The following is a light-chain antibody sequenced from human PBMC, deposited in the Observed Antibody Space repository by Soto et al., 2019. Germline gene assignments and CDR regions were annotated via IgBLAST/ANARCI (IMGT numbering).Light chain of an antibody. CDR3: KQRINWPIT. J-gene: IGKJ5*01. CDR2: GAS. Sequence: DIVLTQSPATLSLSPGGRATVSCRPSQSVSRYLAWFQQKPGQTPRLLIYGASNRATGIPDRFSGSGSGTDFTLAISTLEPEDFAVYYCKQRINWPITFGQGTRLEIK. V-gene: IGKV3-11*01. CDR1: QSVSRY.